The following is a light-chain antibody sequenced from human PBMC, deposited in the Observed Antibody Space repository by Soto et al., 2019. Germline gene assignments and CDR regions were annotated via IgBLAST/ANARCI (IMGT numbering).Light chain of an antibody. J-gene: IGLJ1*01. CDR3: CSNAGRPDV. V-gene: IGLV2-11*01. CDR2: DVD. CDR1: SSDIGGYNY. Sequence: QSALTQPRSVSGSPGQSVDISCSGTSSDIGGYNYVSWYQQHPGKAPKVMIYDVDKRPSGVPDRFSGSKSGNTASLTISDLQAEDEADYYCCSNAGRPDVFGTGAQLTVL.